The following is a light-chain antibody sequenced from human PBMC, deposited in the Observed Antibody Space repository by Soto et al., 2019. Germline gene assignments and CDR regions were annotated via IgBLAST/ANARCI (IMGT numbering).Light chain of an antibody. V-gene: IGKV3-20*01. CDR2: CSS. Sequence: EVVVTQSPGTLSLSPGERATLACRASQSLTNKYLAWYQQKHGQAPSLLLFCSSDRASGIPDRFSGSGSGTDFTITISRLEHEDFAVSYCQQYRSSPPYTFGQGTKLEI. CDR1: QSLTNKY. CDR3: QQYRSSPPYT. J-gene: IGKJ2*01.